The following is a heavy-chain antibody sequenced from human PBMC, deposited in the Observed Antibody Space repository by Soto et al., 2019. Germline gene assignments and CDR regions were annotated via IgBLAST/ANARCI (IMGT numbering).Heavy chain of an antibody. D-gene: IGHD3-22*01. V-gene: IGHV4-34*01. CDR3: ARGRTYYYDSSALDRAGGRY. CDR2: INHSGST. Sequence: SETLSLTCAVYGGSFSGYYWSWIRQPPGKGLEWIGEINHSGSTNYNPSLKSRVTISVDTSKNQFSLKLSSVTAADTAVYYCARGRTYYYDSSALDRAGGRYWGQGTLVTVSS. J-gene: IGHJ4*02. CDR1: GGSFSGYY.